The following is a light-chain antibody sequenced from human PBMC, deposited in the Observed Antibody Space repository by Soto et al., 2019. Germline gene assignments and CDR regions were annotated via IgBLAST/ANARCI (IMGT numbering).Light chain of an antibody. Sequence: DIQMTESPSTLSASVGDRVTVACRASQSIVDWLAWYKQNPGKAPKLLIYKASNLESGVPSRFRGSGSGTEFTLTISSLQPDDFETYYCQQYNSYPLTFGGGTKVDIK. V-gene: IGKV1-5*03. J-gene: IGKJ4*01. CDR2: KAS. CDR1: QSIVDW. CDR3: QQYNSYPLT.